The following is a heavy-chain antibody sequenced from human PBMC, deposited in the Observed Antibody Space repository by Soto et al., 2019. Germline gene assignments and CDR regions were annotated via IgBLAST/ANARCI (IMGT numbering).Heavy chain of an antibody. Sequence: QVQLVESGGGVVQPGTSLRLSCAASGFTFRSYGMHWVRQAPGKGLEWLAVISNDGSNKYLADSVKGRLALSRDNSRNTLYLQVNSLRVEDTAVYYCGKDTLACSGGDCPLYDYYGMDVWGQGTTVTVSS. J-gene: IGHJ6*02. V-gene: IGHV3-30*18. D-gene: IGHD2-21*02. CDR2: ISNDGSNK. CDR3: GKDTLACSGGDCPLYDYYGMDV. CDR1: GFTFRSYG.